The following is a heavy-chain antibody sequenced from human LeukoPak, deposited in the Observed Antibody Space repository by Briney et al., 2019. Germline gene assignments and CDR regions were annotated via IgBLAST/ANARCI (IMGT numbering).Heavy chain of an antibody. CDR3: ARVGKVNWFDP. CDR1: GYTFTSYA. J-gene: IGHJ5*02. D-gene: IGHD1-14*01. V-gene: IGHV1-3*01. Sequence: ASVKVSCKASGYTFTSYAMHWVRQAPGQRLEWMGWINAGSGNTKYSQKFQGRVTITRDTSASTAYMELSSLRSEDTAVYYCARVGKVNWFDPWGQGTLVTVSS. CDR2: INAGSGNT.